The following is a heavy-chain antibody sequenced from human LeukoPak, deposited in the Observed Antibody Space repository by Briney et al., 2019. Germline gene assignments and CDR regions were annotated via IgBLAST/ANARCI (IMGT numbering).Heavy chain of an antibody. J-gene: IGHJ4*02. CDR2: INHSGST. CDR3: ARHDCRGSCYYFDY. D-gene: IGHD2-15*01. Sequence: SETLSLTCAVYGGSFSGYYWSWIRQPPGKGLEWIGEINHSGSTYYNPSLKSRVTISVDTSKNQFSLKLSSVTAADTAVYYCARHDCRGSCYYFDYWGQGTLVTVSS. CDR1: GGSFSGYY. V-gene: IGHV4-34*01.